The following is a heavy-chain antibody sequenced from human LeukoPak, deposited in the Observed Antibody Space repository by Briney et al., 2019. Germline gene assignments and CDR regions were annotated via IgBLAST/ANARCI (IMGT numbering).Heavy chain of an antibody. CDR1: GYTFTSYG. J-gene: IGHJ3*02. Sequence: ASVKVSCKASGYTFTSYGISWVRQAPGQGLEWMGWISAYNGNTNYAQKLQGRVTTTTDTSTSTAYMELRSLRSDDTAVYYCARDDGSSPFRVAFDIWGQGTMVTVSS. CDR3: ARDDGSSPFRVAFDI. CDR2: ISAYNGNT. D-gene: IGHD1-26*01. V-gene: IGHV1-18*01.